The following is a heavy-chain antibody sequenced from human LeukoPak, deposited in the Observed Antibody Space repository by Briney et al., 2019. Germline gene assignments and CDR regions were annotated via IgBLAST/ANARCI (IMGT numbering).Heavy chain of an antibody. Sequence: GGSLRLSCAASGFTFSSYAMHWVRQAPGKGLEWVAVIPYDGSNKYYADSVKGRFTISRDNSKNTLYLQMNSLRAEDTAVYYCAREYSESYPFDYWGQGTLVTVSS. V-gene: IGHV3-30*11. CDR1: GFTFSSYA. CDR3: AREYSESYPFDY. J-gene: IGHJ4*02. CDR2: IPYDGSNK. D-gene: IGHD1-26*01.